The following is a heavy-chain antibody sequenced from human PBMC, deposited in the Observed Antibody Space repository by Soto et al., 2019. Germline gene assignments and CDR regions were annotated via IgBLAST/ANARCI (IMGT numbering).Heavy chain of an antibody. D-gene: IGHD2-15*01. CDR3: ARHTPAISISDH. V-gene: IGHV4-39*01. Sequence: QLQLQESGPGLVKPSETLSLTCTVSGGSITSSSSYWGWIRQPPGKGLEWFGSIYYSGSTYYNPSLKSRVTISVDTSKNQFSLKLSSVTAADTAVYYCARHTPAISISDHWGQGTLVTVSS. CDR2: IYYSGST. J-gene: IGHJ4*02. CDR1: GGSITSSSSY.